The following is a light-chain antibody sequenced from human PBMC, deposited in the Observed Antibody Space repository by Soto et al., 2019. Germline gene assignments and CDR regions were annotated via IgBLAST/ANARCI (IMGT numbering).Light chain of an antibody. CDR3: QQYGSSQS. Sequence: EIVLTQSPGTLSLSPGERATLSCRASQSVSSSYLAWYQQKPGQAPRLLSYGASSRATGIPDRFSGSGSGTAFTLTISRLEPEDFAVYSCQQYGSSQSFGQGTKVEIK. CDR2: GAS. J-gene: IGKJ1*01. CDR1: QSVSSSY. V-gene: IGKV3-20*01.